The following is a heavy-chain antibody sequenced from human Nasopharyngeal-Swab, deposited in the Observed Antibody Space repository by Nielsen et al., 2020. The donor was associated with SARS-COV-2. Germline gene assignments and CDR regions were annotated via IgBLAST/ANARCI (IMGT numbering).Heavy chain of an antibody. CDR1: GGSFSGYY. CDR2: INHSGST. Sequence: SETLSLTCAVYGGSFSGYYWSWIRQPPGKGLEWIGEINHSGSTNYNPSLKRRVTISIDTSKNQFSLKLSSVTAADTAVFYCARGSGHYDYVWGSYRRGYYGMDVWGQGTTVTVSS. D-gene: IGHD3-16*02. V-gene: IGHV4-34*01. CDR3: ARGSGHYDYVWGSYRRGYYGMDV. J-gene: IGHJ6*02.